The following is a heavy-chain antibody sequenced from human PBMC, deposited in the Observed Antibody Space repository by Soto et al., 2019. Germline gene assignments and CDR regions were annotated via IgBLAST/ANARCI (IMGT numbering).Heavy chain of an antibody. D-gene: IGHD3-16*01. Sequence: QVQLVQSGAEVKKPGASVKVSCKASGYTFTSYDINWVRQATGQGLEWMGGMNPNRGNTGYAKTFXXRXTXXRDPAMSTAYMELSSLRSEDTAVYYCARGIKWFDPWGQGTLVTVSS. J-gene: IGHJ5*02. CDR2: MNPNRGNT. CDR3: ARGIKWFDP. V-gene: IGHV1-8*01. CDR1: GYTFTSYD.